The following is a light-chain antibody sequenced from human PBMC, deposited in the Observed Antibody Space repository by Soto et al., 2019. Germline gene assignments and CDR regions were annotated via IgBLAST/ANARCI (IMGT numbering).Light chain of an antibody. V-gene: IGKV1-5*03. CDR1: QSISSW. J-gene: IGKJ1*01. CDR2: KAS. Sequence: DIQMTQSPSTLSASVGDRVIITCRASQSISSWLAWYQQKPGKAPKLLIYKASSLEGGVPSRFSGSGSGTEFTLTISSLQPDDFATYYCQQYNSYWTFGQGTKVDIK. CDR3: QQYNSYWT.